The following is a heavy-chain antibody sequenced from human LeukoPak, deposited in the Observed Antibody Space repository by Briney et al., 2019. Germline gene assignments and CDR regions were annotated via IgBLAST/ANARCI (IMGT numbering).Heavy chain of an antibody. Sequence: ASVKVSCKASGYTFTSYDINWVRQATGQGLEWMGWMHPNSDDTGYAQKFQGRVTMTRNTSISTAYMELSSLRSEDTAIYYCARDFYGVYVFDYWGQGTLVTVSS. V-gene: IGHV1-8*01. CDR3: ARDFYGVYVFDY. J-gene: IGHJ4*02. D-gene: IGHD4-17*01. CDR2: MHPNSDDT. CDR1: GYTFTSYD.